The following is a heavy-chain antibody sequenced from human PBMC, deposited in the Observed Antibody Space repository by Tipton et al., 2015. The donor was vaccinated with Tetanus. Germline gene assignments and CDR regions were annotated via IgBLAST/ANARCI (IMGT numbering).Heavy chain of an antibody. D-gene: IGHD5-12*01. V-gene: IGHV4-4*07. J-gene: IGHJ4*02. CDR2: IYAPGIT. Sequence: TLSLTCTVSGGSISAYYWSWIRQPPGKGLEWIGRIYAPGITNYNPPLKSRVSMSVDTSKNQFSLRLSSVTAADTAVYYCARVRRGATTDLDYWGQGTLVTVSS. CDR1: GGSISAYY. CDR3: ARVRRGATTDLDY.